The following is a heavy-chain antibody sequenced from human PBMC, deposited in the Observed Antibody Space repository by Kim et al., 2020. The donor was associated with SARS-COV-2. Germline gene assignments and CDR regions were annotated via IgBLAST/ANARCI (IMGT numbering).Heavy chain of an antibody. V-gene: IGHV3-15*01. CDR3: TTDPTLNYYYGMDV. CDR2: IKSKTDGGTT. J-gene: IGHJ6*02. D-gene: IGHD2-15*01. CDR1: GFTFSNAW. Sequence: GGSLRLSCAASGFTFSNAWMSWVRQAPGKGLEWVGRIKSKTDGGTTDYAAPVKGRFTISRDDSKNTLYLQMNSLKTEDTAVYYCTTDPTLNYYYGMDVWGQGTTVTVSS.